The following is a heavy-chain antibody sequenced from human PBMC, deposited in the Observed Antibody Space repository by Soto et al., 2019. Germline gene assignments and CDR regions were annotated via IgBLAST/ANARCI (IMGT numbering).Heavy chain of an antibody. CDR1: GGTFSSYA. CDR2: IIPIFGTA. Sequence: QVQLVQSGAEVKKPGSSVKVSCKASGGTFSSYAISWVRQAPGQGLEWMGGIIPIFGTADYAQKFQGRVTIPAYEPXSTADMELSSLRSEDTAVYYCASVETQRYYYGMDVWGQGTTVTVSS. J-gene: IGHJ6*02. V-gene: IGHV1-69*12. CDR3: ASVETQRYYYGMDV. D-gene: IGHD2-15*01.